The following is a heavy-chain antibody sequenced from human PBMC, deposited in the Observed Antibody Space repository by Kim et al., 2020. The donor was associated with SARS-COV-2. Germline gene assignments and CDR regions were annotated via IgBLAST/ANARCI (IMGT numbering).Heavy chain of an antibody. D-gene: IGHD4-17*01. CDR1: GGTFSSYA. J-gene: IGHJ4*02. Sequence: SVKVSCKASGGTFSSYAISWVRQAPGQGLEWMGGIIPIFGTANYAQKFQGRVTITADESTSTAYVELSSLRSEDTAVYYCARDIVETTVTSFDYWGQGTLVTVSS. CDR2: IIPIFGTA. V-gene: IGHV1-69*13. CDR3: ARDIVETTVTSFDY.